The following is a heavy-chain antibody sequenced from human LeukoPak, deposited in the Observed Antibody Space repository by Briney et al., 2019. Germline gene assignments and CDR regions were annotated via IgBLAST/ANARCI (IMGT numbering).Heavy chain of an antibody. J-gene: IGHJ4*02. CDR3: ARDLQE. V-gene: IGHV3-53*01. Sequence: TGGSLRLSCAASGFIGSSNSMSWVRQAPGKGLEWVSVIYSGDSTYCADSVKGRFTISRDNSKNTLYLQMNSLRAEDTAVYYCARDLQEWGQGTLVTVSS. CDR2: IYSGDST. CDR1: GFIGSSNS.